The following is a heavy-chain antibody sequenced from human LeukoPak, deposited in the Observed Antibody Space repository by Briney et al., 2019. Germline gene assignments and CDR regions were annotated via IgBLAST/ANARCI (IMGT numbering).Heavy chain of an antibody. CDR3: ARERPNYDSSGYYDFDY. CDR2: IIPILGIA. J-gene: IGHJ4*02. Sequence: GASVKVSCKASGGTFSSYAISWVRQAPGQGLEWMGRIIPILGIANYAQKFQGRVTITADKSTSTAYMELSSLRSEDTAVYYCARERPNYDSSGYYDFDYWGQGILVTVSS. CDR1: GGTFSSYA. D-gene: IGHD3-22*01. V-gene: IGHV1-69*04.